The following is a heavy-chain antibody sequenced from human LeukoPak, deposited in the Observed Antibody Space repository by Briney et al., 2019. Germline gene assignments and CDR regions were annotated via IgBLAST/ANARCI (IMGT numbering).Heavy chain of an antibody. V-gene: IGHV3-23*01. CDR2: ISGSGGST. D-gene: IGHD3-3*01. J-gene: IGHJ4*02. CDR3: AKEDNYDFWSGYYSTIDY. CDR1: GFTFSSYA. Sequence: GGSLRLSCAASGFTFSSYAMSWVRQAPGKGLEWVSAISGSGGSTYYADSVKGRFTISRDNSKNTLYLQMNSLRAEDTAVYYCAKEDNYDFWSGYYSTIDYWGQGTLVTASS.